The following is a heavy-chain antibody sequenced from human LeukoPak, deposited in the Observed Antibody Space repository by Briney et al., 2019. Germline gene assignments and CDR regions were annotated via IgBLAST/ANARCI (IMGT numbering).Heavy chain of an antibody. Sequence: GESLKISCRGSGYSFSSYWIGWVRQVPGKGLEWMGIIYPGDSDTRYSPSFQGQVTISVDKSISTAYLQWSSLKASDTAIYYCARPYSSAWYLDHWGRGTLVTVSS. V-gene: IGHV5-51*01. D-gene: IGHD6-13*01. J-gene: IGHJ4*02. CDR2: IYPGDSDT. CDR3: ARPYSSAWYLDH. CDR1: GYSFSSYW.